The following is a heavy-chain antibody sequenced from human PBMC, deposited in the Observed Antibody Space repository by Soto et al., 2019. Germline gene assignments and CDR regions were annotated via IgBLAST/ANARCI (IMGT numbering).Heavy chain of an antibody. CDR2: IDPSDSRT. CDR3: ATHDSNGDFDF. D-gene: IGHD2-8*01. Sequence: GASLKISVAVPGYMFPTYHISWVCQMPVKCQEWVGKIDPSDSRTMYRPSSRARITISVDKSINTAYLELGRLEASETAMSYCATHDSNGDFDFWGKGTQVTIS. CDR1: GYMFPTYH. J-gene: IGHJ4*02. V-gene: IGHV5-10-1*01.